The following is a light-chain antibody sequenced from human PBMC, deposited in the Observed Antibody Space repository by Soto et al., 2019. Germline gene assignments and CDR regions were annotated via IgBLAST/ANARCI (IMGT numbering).Light chain of an antibody. V-gene: IGKV3-15*01. Sequence: EIVMTQSPATLSVSPGERATLSCRASQSVSSNLAWYQQKPGQAPGLLIYGASTRATGIPARFSGSGSGTEFTLTIRSLQSEDFAVYYCQQYNNWPQITVGQGTQLEIK. J-gene: IGKJ5*01. CDR3: QQYNNWPQIT. CDR2: GAS. CDR1: QSVSSN.